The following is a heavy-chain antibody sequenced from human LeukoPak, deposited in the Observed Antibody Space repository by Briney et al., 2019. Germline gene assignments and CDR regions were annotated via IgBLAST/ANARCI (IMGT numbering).Heavy chain of an antibody. J-gene: IGHJ4*02. V-gene: IGHV3-15*01. CDR3: TPVMVEDRGF. D-gene: IGHD2-21*01. Sequence: GGSLRLSCAASGFTFSKYWMNWVRQAPGKGPEWVGRIKSNNDGGTTDYASPVEGRFIISRDDSKNTIYLQMNRLIIDDTAIYYCTPVMVEDRGFWGQGTLVTVSS. CDR1: GFTFSKYW. CDR2: IKSNNDGGTT.